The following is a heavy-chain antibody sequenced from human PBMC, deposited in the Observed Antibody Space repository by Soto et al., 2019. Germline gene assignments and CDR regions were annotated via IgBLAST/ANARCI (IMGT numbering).Heavy chain of an antibody. V-gene: IGHV4-31*03. CDR1: GGSISSGLHY. D-gene: IGHD2-2*01. CDR3: ARGMPYYFDY. CDR2: IYNTGST. J-gene: IGHJ4*02. Sequence: QVPLQESGPGLVKPSQTLSLTCTVSGGSISSGLHYWSWIRQRPGTGLEWIAYIYNTGSTYYNPSLKSRITISVDTSSNPFSLKMSSVTAADTAVYYCARGMPYYFDYWGQGSLVTVSS.